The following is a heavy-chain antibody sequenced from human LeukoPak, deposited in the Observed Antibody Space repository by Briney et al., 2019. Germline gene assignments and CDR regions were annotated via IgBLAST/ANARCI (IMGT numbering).Heavy chain of an antibody. Sequence: PGGSLRLSCAGSGFTFSSNWMHWVRQAPGKGLVWVTRINSDGSSTTYADSVKGRFTISRDNAKNTLYLQMNSLRAEDTAVYYCARALSGYSSSLGYWGQGTLVTVSS. CDR3: ARALSGYSSSLGY. V-gene: IGHV3-74*01. CDR2: INSDGSST. CDR1: GFTFSSNW. J-gene: IGHJ4*02. D-gene: IGHD6-6*01.